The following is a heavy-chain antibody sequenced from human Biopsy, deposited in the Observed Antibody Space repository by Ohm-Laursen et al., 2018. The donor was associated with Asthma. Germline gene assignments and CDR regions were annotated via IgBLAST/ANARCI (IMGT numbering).Heavy chain of an antibody. CDR1: GFTFSSSA. V-gene: IGHV3-23*01. CDR3: AKDFRGIAVAGDRGFDY. D-gene: IGHD6-19*01. J-gene: IGHJ4*02. CDR2: ITGSGGTT. Sequence: SLRLSCAASGFTFSSSAMSWVRQAPGKGLERVSVITGSGGTTYYADSVRGRSTISRDNSKSTLFLQMDSLSAEDTAVYYCAKDFRGIAVAGDRGFDYWGQGTLVTVSS.